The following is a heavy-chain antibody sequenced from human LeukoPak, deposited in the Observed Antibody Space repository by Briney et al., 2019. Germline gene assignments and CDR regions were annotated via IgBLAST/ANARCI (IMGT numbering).Heavy chain of an antibody. J-gene: IGHJ6*02. CDR3: ARGFYDSSGYPLVLYYYYYGMDV. Sequence: ASVKVSCKASGGTFSSYAISWVRQAPGQGLEWMGGIIPIFGTANYAQKFQGRVTITADESTSTAYMELSSLRSEDTAVYYCARGFYDSSGYPLVLYYYYYGMDVWGQGTTVTVSS. V-gene: IGHV1-69*13. CDR2: IIPIFGTA. D-gene: IGHD3-22*01. CDR1: GGTFSSYA.